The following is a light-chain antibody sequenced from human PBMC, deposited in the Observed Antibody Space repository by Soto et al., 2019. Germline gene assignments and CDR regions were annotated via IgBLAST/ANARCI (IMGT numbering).Light chain of an antibody. Sequence: QSALTQPPSASGTPGQRVTISCSGDTSNIGADYGVQWYQQFPGTAPKLLIYGNNNRPSGVSDRFSGSKSATSASLAITGLQPGDEADYYCQSYDSNLVGLVFGAGTKLTVL. V-gene: IGLV1-40*01. CDR1: TSNIGADYG. CDR2: GNN. J-gene: IGLJ3*02. CDR3: QSYDSNLVGLV.